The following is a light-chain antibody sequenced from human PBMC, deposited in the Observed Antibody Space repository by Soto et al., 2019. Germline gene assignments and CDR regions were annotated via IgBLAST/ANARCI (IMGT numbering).Light chain of an antibody. CDR1: QTVGVR. V-gene: IGKV3-11*01. CDR3: HQRQRWPRT. CDR2: EAS. J-gene: IGKJ1*01. Sequence: EILLTQSPAPLSPSLVETATLSFRASQTVGVRLAWYQHKPGQAPRLIIYEASNRAAGIPARFSGSGSGTDFTLTITSLEPEDFAFYYCHQRQRWPRTFGQGTKVDI.